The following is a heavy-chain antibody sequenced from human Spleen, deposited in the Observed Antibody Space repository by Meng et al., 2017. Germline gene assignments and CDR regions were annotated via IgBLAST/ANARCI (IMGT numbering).Heavy chain of an antibody. CDR3: ATRGNPYLDR. J-gene: IGHJ4*02. CDR2: IIPIFGTA. CDR1: SGTFSSYA. Sequence: SVKVSCKASSGTFSSYAISWVRQAPGQGLEWMGGIIPIFGTANYAQKFQGRVTITADKSTSTAYMELSSLRSEDTAVYYCATRGNPYLDRWGQGTLVTVSS. V-gene: IGHV1-69*06.